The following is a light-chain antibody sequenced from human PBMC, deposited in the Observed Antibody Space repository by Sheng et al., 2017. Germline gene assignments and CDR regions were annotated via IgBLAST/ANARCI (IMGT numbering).Light chain of an antibody. Sequence: QSVLTQPPSVSGAPGQRVTISCTGSSSNFGAGYDVRWYQHLPGTAPKLLISYNNNRPSGVPDRFSGSKSDMSASLAITGLLPEDEADYYCQSYDSKLHVVFGGGTKLTVL. CDR3: QSYDSKLHVV. J-gene: IGLJ2*01. V-gene: IGLV1-40*01. CDR1: SSNFGAGYD. CDR2: YNN.